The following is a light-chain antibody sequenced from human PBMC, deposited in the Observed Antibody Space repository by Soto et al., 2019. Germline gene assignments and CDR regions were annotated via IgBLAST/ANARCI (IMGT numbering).Light chain of an antibody. Sequence: QSVMTQAPSASGTPGQRVTISCSGNSSNIGTNSVNWYQQLPTTAPKLLIYSNNQRPSGVPDRFSASKSGTSASLAISGLQSEDEADYYCAAWDDSLNGFVFGTGTKLTFL. J-gene: IGLJ1*01. CDR2: SNN. V-gene: IGLV1-44*01. CDR3: AAWDDSLNGFV. CDR1: SSNIGTNS.